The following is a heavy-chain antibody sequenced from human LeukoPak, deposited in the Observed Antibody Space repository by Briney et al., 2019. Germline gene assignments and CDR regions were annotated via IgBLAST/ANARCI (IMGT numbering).Heavy chain of an antibody. CDR1: GYTFTGYY. J-gene: IGHJ4*02. D-gene: IGHD3-3*01. Sequence: ASVKASCKASGYTFTGYYMHWVRQAPGQGLEWMGWINPNSGGTNYAQKFQGRVTMTRDTSISTAYMELSRLRSDDTAVYYCAREALLRFSYYFDYWGQGTLVTVSS. V-gene: IGHV1-2*02. CDR2: INPNSGGT. CDR3: AREALLRFSYYFDY.